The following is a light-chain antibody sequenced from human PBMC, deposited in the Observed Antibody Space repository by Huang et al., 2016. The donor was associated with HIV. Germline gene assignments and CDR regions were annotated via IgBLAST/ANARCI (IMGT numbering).Light chain of an antibody. V-gene: IGKV3-15*01. Sequence: VMTQSPATLSVSTGERATLSCRASESILRNLAWYQQRPGQPPRLLIYGASVRLPGIPDRFRGSGSGTEFSLTISSLQSEDFAVYYCQQYNKWPPYTYGQGTKLEIK. CDR1: ESILRN. J-gene: IGKJ2*01. CDR3: QQYNKWPPYT. CDR2: GAS.